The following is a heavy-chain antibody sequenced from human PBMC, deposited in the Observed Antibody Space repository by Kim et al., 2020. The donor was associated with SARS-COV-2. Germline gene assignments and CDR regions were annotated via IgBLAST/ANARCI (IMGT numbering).Heavy chain of an antibody. V-gene: IGHV4-39*01. D-gene: IGHD2-15*01. CDR2: T. Sequence: TYYHPSLKSRVTMSADTSKNQFSLRLSSVTAADTAVYYCARIYSSYFYLDVWGKGTSVTVSS. J-gene: IGHJ6*03. CDR3: ARIYSSYFYLDV.